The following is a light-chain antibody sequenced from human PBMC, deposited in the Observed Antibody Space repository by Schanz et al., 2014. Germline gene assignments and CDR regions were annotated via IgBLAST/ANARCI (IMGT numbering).Light chain of an antibody. V-gene: IGKV1-5*01. CDR3: QQYHSYSET. J-gene: IGKJ1*01. Sequence: DIQMTQSPSTLSASVGDRVTITCRASQSISNWLAWYQQKLGKAPKVLIYDASILESGVPSRFSGSGSGTEFTLTISSLQPDDFATFYCQQYHSYSETFGQGTKVEIK. CDR2: DAS. CDR1: QSISNW.